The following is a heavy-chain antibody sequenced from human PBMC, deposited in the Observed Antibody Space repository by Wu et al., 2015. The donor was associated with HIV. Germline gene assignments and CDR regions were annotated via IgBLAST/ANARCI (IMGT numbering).Heavy chain of an antibody. V-gene: IGHV4-59*01. CDR3: ASLAYCGGDCSSYEAFDV. CDR1: GGSLSPYY. Sequence: QVQLQESGPGLVKPSETLSLTCTLSGGSLSPYYWSWIRQPPGKGLEWIGYIYYTGSTNSNPSLKSRVTISVDTSKNQFSLRLTSVTAADTAVYYCASLAYCGGDCSSYEAFDVWGQGTPVHRLF. CDR2: IYYTGST. J-gene: IGHJ3*01. D-gene: IGHD2-21*02.